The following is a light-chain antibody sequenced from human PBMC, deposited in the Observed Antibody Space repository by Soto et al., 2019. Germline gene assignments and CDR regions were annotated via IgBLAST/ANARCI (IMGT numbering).Light chain of an antibody. V-gene: IGKV3-20*01. CDR2: GAS. Sequence: EIVLTQSPGTLSLSPGERATLSCRASQSVSSSSYLAWYQQKPGQAPRLLIYGASSRATGIPDRFSGSGSATYFTLTISRLEPEDFAVYYCRQYCSSPSYTFGQGTKLEIK. J-gene: IGKJ2*01. CDR1: QSVSSSSY. CDR3: RQYCSSPSYT.